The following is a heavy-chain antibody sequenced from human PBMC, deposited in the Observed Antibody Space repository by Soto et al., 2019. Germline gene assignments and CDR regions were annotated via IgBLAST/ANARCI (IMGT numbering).Heavy chain of an antibody. V-gene: IGHV3-23*01. CDR2: ISGSGGST. CDR3: AKVGYYYDSSGYYYRTKPLDY. CDR1: GFTFSSYA. Sequence: GGSLRLSCAASGFTFSSYAMSWVRQAPGKGLEWVSAISGSGGSTYYADSVKGRFTISRDNSKNTLYLQMNSLRAEDTAVYYCAKVGYYYDSSGYYYRTKPLDYWGQGTLVTVSS. D-gene: IGHD3-22*01. J-gene: IGHJ4*02.